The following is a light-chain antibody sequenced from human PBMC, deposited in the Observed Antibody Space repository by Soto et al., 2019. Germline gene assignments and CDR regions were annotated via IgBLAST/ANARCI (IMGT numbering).Light chain of an antibody. CDR1: QSISRY. CDR2: VAS. J-gene: IGKJ5*01. CDR3: QKSYGTPIT. Sequence: DIQITHSPSSLSASVVDRVTLTCLASQSISRYLNWYQQKPGKAPNLLIYVASSLQSEVPSRFSGSGSGTDFTLTITSLQPEDFATYYCQKSYGTPITFGKGPRREIK. V-gene: IGKV1-39*01.